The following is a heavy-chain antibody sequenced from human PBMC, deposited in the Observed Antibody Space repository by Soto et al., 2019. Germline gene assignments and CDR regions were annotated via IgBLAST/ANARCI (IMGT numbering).Heavy chain of an antibody. J-gene: IGHJ4*02. CDR2: ISYDGSNK. D-gene: IGHD5-18*01. CDR3: AKDLGYSYGSCFDY. V-gene: IGHV3-30*18. CDR1: GFTFSSYG. Sequence: GGSLRLSCAASGFTFSSYGMHWVRQAPGKGLEWVAVISYDGSNKYYADSVKGRFTISRDNSKNTLYLQMNSLRAEDTAVYYCAKDLGYSYGSCFDYWGQGTLVTVSS.